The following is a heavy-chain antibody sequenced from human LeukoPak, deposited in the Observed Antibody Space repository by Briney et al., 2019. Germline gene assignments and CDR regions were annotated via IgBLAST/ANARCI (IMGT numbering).Heavy chain of an antibody. CDR1: GFTVSINY. CDR3: AKDYVWGGIDY. D-gene: IGHD3-16*01. V-gene: IGHV3-23*01. Sequence: GGSLRLSCAGSGFTVSINYMSWVRQAPGKGLEWVSAISGSGGSTYYADSVKGRFTISRDNSKNTLYLQMNSLRAEDTAVYYCAKDYVWGGIDYWGQGTLVTVSS. CDR2: ISGSGGST. J-gene: IGHJ4*02.